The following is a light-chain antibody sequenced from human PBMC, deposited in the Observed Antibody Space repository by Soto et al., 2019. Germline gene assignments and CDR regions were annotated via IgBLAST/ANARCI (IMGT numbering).Light chain of an antibody. J-gene: IGLJ3*02. V-gene: IGLV2-11*01. CDR1: NSDIGGYNY. CDR3: CSYAGTYNFWV. CDR2: DVS. Sequence: QSALTQPRSVSGSPGQSVTISCTGTNSDIGGYNYVSWYQQHPGKAPKVMIYDVSRRPSRVPDRFSGSKSGNTASLTISGLQAEDEADYYCCSYAGTYNFWVFGGGTKLTVL.